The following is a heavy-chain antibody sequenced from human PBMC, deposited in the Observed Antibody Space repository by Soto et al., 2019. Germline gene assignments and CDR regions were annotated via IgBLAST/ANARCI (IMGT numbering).Heavy chain of an antibody. CDR2: INHSGST. J-gene: IGHJ6*02. Sequence: QVQLQQWGAGLLKPSETLSLTCAVYGGSFSGYYWSWIRQPPGKGLEWIGEINHSGSTNYNPSLKGRVTISVDTSKNQFSLELSDVTAADTAVYYCARDCRRSSSWSYYYYYYGMDVWGQGTTVTVSS. D-gene: IGHD6-13*01. V-gene: IGHV4-34*01. CDR3: ARDCRRSSSWSYYYYYYGMDV. CDR1: GGSFSGYY.